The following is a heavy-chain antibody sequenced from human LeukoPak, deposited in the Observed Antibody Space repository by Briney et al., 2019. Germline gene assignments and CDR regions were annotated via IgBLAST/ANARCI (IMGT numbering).Heavy chain of an antibody. CDR1: GYTFTGYY. J-gene: IGHJ5*02. D-gene: IGHD6-19*01. Sequence: ASVKVSCKASGYTFTGYYMHWVRQAPGQGLEWMGWISAYNGNTNYAQKLQGRVTMTTDTSTSTAYMELRSLRSDDTAVYYCARDAGISGYSSGWAPSDPWGQGTPVTVSS. V-gene: IGHV1-18*04. CDR3: ARDAGISGYSSGWAPSDP. CDR2: ISAYNGNT.